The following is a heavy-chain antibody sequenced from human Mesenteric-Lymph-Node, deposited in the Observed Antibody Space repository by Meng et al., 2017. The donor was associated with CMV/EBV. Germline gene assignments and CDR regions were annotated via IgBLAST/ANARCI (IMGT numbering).Heavy chain of an antibody. CDR3: ARNRQYRDSFDY. V-gene: IGHV3-20*04. D-gene: IGHD2-2*01. CDR1: GFTFNDYG. CDR2: INWNGGET. J-gene: IGHJ4*02. Sequence: GESLKISCAASGFTFNDYGMNWVRQVPGKGLEWVSGINWNGGETGYADSVKGRFTISRDNAKNSLYLQMNSLRDEDTALYFCARNRQYRDSFDYWGQGTLVTVSS.